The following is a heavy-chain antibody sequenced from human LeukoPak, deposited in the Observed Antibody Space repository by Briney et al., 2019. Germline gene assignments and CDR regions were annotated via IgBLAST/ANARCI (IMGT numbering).Heavy chain of an antibody. CDR1: GFSFSSYA. V-gene: IGHV3-30-3*01. CDR2: ITYDGSSK. Sequence: PGRSLRLSCAASGFSFSSYAMHWVRQAPGKGLEWVAIITYDGSSKYYADSVEGRFTISRDQSKNTLYLQMNSLRPEDTAIYYCAREKRSGYYPGYWGQGTLVTVSS. D-gene: IGHD3-3*01. CDR3: AREKRSGYYPGY. J-gene: IGHJ4*02.